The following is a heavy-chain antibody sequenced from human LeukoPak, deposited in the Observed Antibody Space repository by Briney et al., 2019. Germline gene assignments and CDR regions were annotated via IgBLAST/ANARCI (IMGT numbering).Heavy chain of an antibody. CDR1: GFTFSNND. J-gene: IGHJ4*02. Sequence: SGGSLRLSCAASGFTFSNNDMHWVRQATGKGLEWVSGIGKGGDAYYLGSVKGRFTISRENAKNALYLQMNSLRAGDTAVYYCAREGPGDSLDYWGQGTLVTVSS. D-gene: IGHD3-16*01. CDR3: AREGPGDSLDY. V-gene: IGHV3-13*04. CDR2: IGKGGDA.